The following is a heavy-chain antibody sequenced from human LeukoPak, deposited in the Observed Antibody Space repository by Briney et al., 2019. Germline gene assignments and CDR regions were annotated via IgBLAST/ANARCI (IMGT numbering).Heavy chain of an antibody. Sequence: SETLSLTCAVYGGFFSGYYWSWIRQPPGKGLEWIGEINHNGNTNYNPSLKSRVTISVDTSKNQFSLKVSSVTAADSAVYYCARWPRERNRITVTNYYYYMDVWGRGTTVTVSS. V-gene: IGHV4-34*01. CDR1: GGFFSGYY. CDR3: ARWPRERNRITVTNYYYYMDV. D-gene: IGHD4-11*01. J-gene: IGHJ6*03. CDR2: INHNGNT.